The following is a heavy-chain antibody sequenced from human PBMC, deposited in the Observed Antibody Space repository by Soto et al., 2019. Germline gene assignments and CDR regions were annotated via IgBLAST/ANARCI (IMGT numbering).Heavy chain of an antibody. Sequence: GESLKISCKGSGYSFTSYWISWVRQMPGKGLEWMGRIDPSDSYTNYSPSFQGHVTISADKSINTAYLHWNSLEASDTAIYYCARSDVYNYGFDVWGLGTTVTVS. CDR1: GYSFTSYW. J-gene: IGHJ6*02. CDR2: IDPSDSYT. V-gene: IGHV5-10-1*01. CDR3: ARSDVYNYGFDV. D-gene: IGHD3-16*01.